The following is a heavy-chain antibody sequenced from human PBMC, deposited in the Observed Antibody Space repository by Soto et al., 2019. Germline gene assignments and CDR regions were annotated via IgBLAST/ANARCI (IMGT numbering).Heavy chain of an antibody. CDR2: IYYSGST. CDR3: ARVGYCSGGSCYDYYGMDV. D-gene: IGHD2-15*01. J-gene: IGHJ6*02. Sequence: QVQLQESGPGLVKPSETLSLTCTVSGGSVSSGSYYWSGIRQPPGKGLEWIGYIYYSGSTNYNPSLKSRVTISVDTSKNQFSLKLSSVTAADTAVYYCARVGYCSGGSCYDYYGMDVWGQGTTVTVSS. CDR1: GGSVSSGSYY. V-gene: IGHV4-61*01.